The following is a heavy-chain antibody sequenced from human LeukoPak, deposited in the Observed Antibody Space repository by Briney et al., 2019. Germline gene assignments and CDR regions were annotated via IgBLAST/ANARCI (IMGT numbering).Heavy chain of an antibody. CDR2: IYYSGTT. V-gene: IGHV4-59*08. CDR3: ARLDCGGDCYLDY. D-gene: IGHD2-21*02. CDR1: GASFTSNY. J-gene: IGHJ4*02. Sequence: KSSETLSLTCTVSGASFTSNYWRLIRQPPGKGLEWIGYIYYSGTTTYNPSLERRVTISVDMSKTQFSLRLNSVTATDTAVYYGARLDCGGDCYLDYWGQGTLVTVSS.